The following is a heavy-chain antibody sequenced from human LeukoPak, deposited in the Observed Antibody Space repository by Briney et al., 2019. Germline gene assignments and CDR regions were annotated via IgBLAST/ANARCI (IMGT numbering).Heavy chain of an antibody. CDR2: IYYSGST. Sequence: PSETLSLTCTVSGGSISSSSYYWGWIRQPPGKGLEWIGSIYYSGSTYYNPSLKSRVTISVDTSKNQFSLKLSSVTAADTAVYYCARGGGAFDIWGRGTMVTVSS. CDR3: ARGGGAFDI. CDR1: GGSISSSSYY. V-gene: IGHV4-39*01. D-gene: IGHD1-26*01. J-gene: IGHJ3*02.